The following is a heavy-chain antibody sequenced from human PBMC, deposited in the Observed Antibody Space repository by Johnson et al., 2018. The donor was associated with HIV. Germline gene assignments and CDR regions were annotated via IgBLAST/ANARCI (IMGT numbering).Heavy chain of an antibody. CDR3: AREPEGWAFDI. D-gene: IGHD1-26*01. CDR2: SRNKANSYTT. Sequence: VQLVESGGGLVQPGGSLRLSCAASGFTFSDHYMDWVRQAPGKGLEWVGRSRNKANSYTTEYAASVKGRFTISIDYSKNSLYLQMHSLKTEDTAVFYCAREPEGWAFDIWGQGTMVTVSS. CDR1: GFTFSDHY. V-gene: IGHV3-72*01. J-gene: IGHJ3*02.